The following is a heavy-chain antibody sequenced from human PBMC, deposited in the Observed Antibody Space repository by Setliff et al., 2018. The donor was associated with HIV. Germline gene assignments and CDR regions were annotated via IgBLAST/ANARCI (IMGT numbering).Heavy chain of an antibody. CDR1: GGSFNDYY. J-gene: IGHJ4*02. CDR3: ARGLNYYGSGSYLPLGY. D-gene: IGHD3-10*01. Sequence: KTSETLSLTCAVYGGSFNDYYWTWIRQPPGKGLEWIGGIDHSGSTKYHASLKSRVTISIDTSKNQISLKLSSVTAADTAVYYCARGLNYYGSGSYLPLGYWGQGTLVTVSS. V-gene: IGHV4-34*01. CDR2: IDHSGST.